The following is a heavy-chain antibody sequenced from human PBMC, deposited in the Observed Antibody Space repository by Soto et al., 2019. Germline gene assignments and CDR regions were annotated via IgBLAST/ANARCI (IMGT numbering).Heavy chain of an antibody. CDR2: IYHSGST. V-gene: IGHV4-30-2*01. J-gene: IGHJ4*02. D-gene: IGHD5-18*01. Sequence: QLQLQESGSGLVKPPQTLSLTCAVSGGSISSGGYSWGWIRQPPGKGLEWMGYIYHSGSTSYNPSLKRRLAISIDKSKNQFSLRVNSVIAADTAVYYCARVDSTILGGYSYGYFDYWGQGTLVTVSS. CDR3: ARVDSTILGGYSYGYFDY. CDR1: GGSISSGGYS.